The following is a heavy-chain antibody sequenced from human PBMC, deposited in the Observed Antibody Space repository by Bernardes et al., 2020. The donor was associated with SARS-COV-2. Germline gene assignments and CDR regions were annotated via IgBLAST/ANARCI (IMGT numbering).Heavy chain of an antibody. CDR2: INPNSGGT. CDR1: GYTFTGYY. V-gene: IGHV1-2*04. D-gene: IGHD3-22*01. J-gene: IGHJ6*02. CDR3: ARGTPYDSSGYYPLYYYYGMDV. Sequence: ASVKVSCKASGYTFTGYYMHWVRQAPGQGLEWMGWINPNSGGTNYAQKFQGWVTMTRDTSISTAYMELSRLRSDDTAVYYCARGTPYDSSGYYPLYYYYGMDVWGQGTTVTVSS.